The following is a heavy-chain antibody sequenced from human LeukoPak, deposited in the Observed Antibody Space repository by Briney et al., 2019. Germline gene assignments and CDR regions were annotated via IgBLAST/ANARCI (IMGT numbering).Heavy chain of an antibody. CDR1: GFTVSDNY. CDR3: ASRPLTDASDV. CDR2: IYSGGST. Sequence: GGSLRLSCAASGFTVSDNYMTWVRQAPGKGLEWVSFIYSGGSTYYADSVKGRFTISRVNSKNTLYLQMNSLRGEDTAVYYCASRPLTDASDVWGQGTVVTVSS. J-gene: IGHJ3*01. V-gene: IGHV3-66*01.